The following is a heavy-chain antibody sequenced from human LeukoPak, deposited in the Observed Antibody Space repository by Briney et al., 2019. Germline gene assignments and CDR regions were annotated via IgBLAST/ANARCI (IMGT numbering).Heavy chain of an antibody. V-gene: IGHV1-69*05. J-gene: IGHJ4*02. Sequence: SVKVSCKASGGTFSSYAISWVRQAPGQGLEWMGRIIPIFGTANYAQKFQGRVTITTDESTSTAYMELSSLRSEDTAVYYCARDIRPYSRRGVDYFDYWGEGTLVTVAS. D-gene: IGHD6-13*01. CDR2: IIPIFGTA. CDR1: GGTFSSYA. CDR3: ARDIRPYSRRGVDYFDY.